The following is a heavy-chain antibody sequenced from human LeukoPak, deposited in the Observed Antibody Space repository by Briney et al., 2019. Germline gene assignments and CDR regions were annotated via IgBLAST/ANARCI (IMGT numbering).Heavy chain of an antibody. J-gene: IGHJ4*02. V-gene: IGHV3-23*01. CDR1: GFTFSNYG. Sequence: GGSLRLSCAASGFTFSNYGMNWVRQAPGKGLEWVSGISGRGGSTYYADSVKGRFTISRDNAKTSLYLQMNSLRAEDTAVYYCAREYSRGYYFDYWGQGTLVTVSS. D-gene: IGHD6-25*01. CDR2: ISGRGGST. CDR3: AREYSRGYYFDY.